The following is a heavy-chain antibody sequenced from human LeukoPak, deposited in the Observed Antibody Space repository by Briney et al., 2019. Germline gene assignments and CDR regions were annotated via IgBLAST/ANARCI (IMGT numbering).Heavy chain of an antibody. J-gene: IGHJ5*02. V-gene: IGHV4-4*07. CDR3: ARGKGASSFDP. CDR1: GGSISSYY. CDR2: IYNSGST. Sequence: SESLSLTCTVSGGSISSYYWSWIRQPAGRGLEWIGRIYNSGSTNYNPSLKSRVTMSVDTSKNQFSLKLSSVTAADTAVYYCARGKGASSFDPWGQGTLVTVSS.